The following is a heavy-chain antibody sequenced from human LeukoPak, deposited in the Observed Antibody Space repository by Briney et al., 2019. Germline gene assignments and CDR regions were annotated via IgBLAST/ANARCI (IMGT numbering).Heavy chain of an antibody. CDR1: GFNFSTYA. D-gene: IGHD2-15*01. Sequence: PGGSLRLSCAASGFNFSTYAMHWVRQTPGKGLEYVSAISTNGGGTYYANSVKGRFTISRDNSKNTLYLQMGSLRAEDMAVYYCARYCSGVSCYSGYDYWGQGTLVTVSS. CDR3: ARYCSGVSCYSGYDY. V-gene: IGHV3-64*01. J-gene: IGHJ4*02. CDR2: ISTNGGGT.